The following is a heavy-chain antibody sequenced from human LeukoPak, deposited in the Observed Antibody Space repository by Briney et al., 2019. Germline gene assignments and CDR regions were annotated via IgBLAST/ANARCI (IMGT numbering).Heavy chain of an antibody. D-gene: IGHD2/OR15-2a*01. V-gene: IGHV3-74*01. CDR2: IDSDGSST. Sequence: GGSLRLSCAASGFTFSNYWMHWVHQPPGKGLVWVSRIDSDGSSTVYAHSVKGRFTISRDHVKNTLYVQVNSMRAEDTAVYYCARDDCNARANYWGQGTLVTVSS. CDR3: ARDDCNARANY. J-gene: IGHJ4*02. CDR1: GFTFSNYW.